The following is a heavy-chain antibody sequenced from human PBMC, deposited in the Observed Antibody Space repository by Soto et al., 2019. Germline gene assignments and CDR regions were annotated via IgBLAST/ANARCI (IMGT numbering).Heavy chain of an antibody. CDR3: VRDKRTISGIFPGY. J-gene: IGHJ4*02. D-gene: IGHD1-1*01. CDR1: GFDVTTNC. V-gene: IGHV3-53*01. Sequence: SLRLSCVGSGFDVTTNCMRWVRQAPGKGLECVSIVCTGGATHYADSVKGRFTISRDSSKNTVHLQMNNVRAEDTAVYYCVRDKRTISGIFPGYWGPGTQFTVCS. CDR2: VCTGGAT.